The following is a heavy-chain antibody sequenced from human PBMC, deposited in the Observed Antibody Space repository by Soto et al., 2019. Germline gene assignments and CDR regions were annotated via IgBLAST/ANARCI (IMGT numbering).Heavy chain of an antibody. J-gene: IGHJ6*02. CDR3: ARVGYYYDSSPYYYGMDV. V-gene: IGHV1-18*04. CDR1: GYTFTTYY. D-gene: IGHD3-22*01. Sequence: ASVKVSCKASGYTFTTYYMQWVRQAPGQGLEWMGWISAYNGNTNYAQKLQGRVTMTTDTSTSTAYMELRSLRSDDTAVYYCARVGYYYDSSPYYYGMDVWGQGTTVTVSS. CDR2: ISAYNGNT.